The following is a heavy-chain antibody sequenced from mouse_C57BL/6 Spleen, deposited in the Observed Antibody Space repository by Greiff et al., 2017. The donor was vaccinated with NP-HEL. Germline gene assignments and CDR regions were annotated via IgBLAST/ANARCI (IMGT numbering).Heavy chain of an antibody. CDR2: INPNYGTT. CDR1: GYSFTDYN. Sequence: VQLKQSGPELVKPGASVKISCKASGYSFTDYNMNWVKQSNGKSLEWIGVINPNYGTTSYNQKFKGKATLTVDKPSSTAYMQLSSLTSEYSAVYYCARGKLLFDYWGQGTTLTVSS. CDR3: ARGKLLFDY. V-gene: IGHV1-39*01. J-gene: IGHJ2*01.